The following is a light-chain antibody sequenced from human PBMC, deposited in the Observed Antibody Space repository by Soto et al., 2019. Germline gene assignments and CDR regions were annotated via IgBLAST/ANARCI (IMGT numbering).Light chain of an antibody. J-gene: IGLJ2*01. V-gene: IGLV2-8*01. CDR3: SSYAGSKNLV. CDR1: SSDVGGYNS. Sequence: QSALTQPPSASGSPGQSVTISCTGTSSDVGGYNSVSWYQQHPGKAPKLIIYEVNKRPSGVPDRFSASKSDNTASLTVSGLQGEDEADYYCSSYAGSKNLVFGGGTKLTVL. CDR2: EVN.